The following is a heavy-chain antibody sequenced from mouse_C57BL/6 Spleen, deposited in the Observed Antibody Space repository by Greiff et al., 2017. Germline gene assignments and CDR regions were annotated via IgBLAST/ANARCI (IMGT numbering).Heavy chain of an antibody. CDR3: ARGGTITTVVARYFDV. V-gene: IGHV1-26*01. CDR2: INPNNGGT. D-gene: IGHD1-1*01. Sequence: VQLQQSGPELVKPGASVKISCKASGYTFTDYYMNWVKQSHGKSLEWIGDINPNNGGTSYNQKFKGKATLTVDRSSSTAYMELRSLTSEDSAVYYGARGGTITTVVARYFDVWGTGTTVAVSS. J-gene: IGHJ1*03. CDR1: GYTFTDYY.